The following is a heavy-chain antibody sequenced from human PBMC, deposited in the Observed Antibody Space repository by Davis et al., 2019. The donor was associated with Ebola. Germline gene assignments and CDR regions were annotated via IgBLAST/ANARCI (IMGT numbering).Heavy chain of an antibody. CDR2: INPSGGST. Sequence: ASVKVSCKASGYTFTSYYMHWVRQAPGQGLEWMGIINPSGGSTSYAQKFQGRVTMTRDTSTSTVYMELSSLRSEDTAVYYCAAGARITGTFPRPFDYWGRGTLVTVSS. V-gene: IGHV1-46*01. J-gene: IGHJ4*02. CDR3: AAGARITGTFPRPFDY. CDR1: GYTFTSYY. D-gene: IGHD1-20*01.